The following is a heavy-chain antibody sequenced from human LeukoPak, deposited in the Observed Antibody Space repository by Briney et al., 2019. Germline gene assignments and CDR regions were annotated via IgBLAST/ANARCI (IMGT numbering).Heavy chain of an antibody. D-gene: IGHD2-8*01. V-gene: IGHV1-8*01. Sequence: ASVKVSCEASGYTFTSYDINWVRQATGQGLEWMGWMNPNSGNTGYAQKFQGRVTMTRNTAISTAYTELSSLRSEDTAVYYCARGRCTNGVCYSHYYYYMDVWGKGTTVTVSS. CDR3: ARGRCTNGVCYSHYYYYMDV. CDR1: GYTFTSYD. CDR2: MNPNSGNT. J-gene: IGHJ6*03.